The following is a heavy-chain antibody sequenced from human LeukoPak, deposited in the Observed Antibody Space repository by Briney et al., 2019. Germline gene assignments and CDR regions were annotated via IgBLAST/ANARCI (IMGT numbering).Heavy chain of an antibody. CDR2: MNPNSGNT. V-gene: IGHV1-8*03. Sequence: ASVKVSCKASGYTFTSYDINWVRQATGQGLGWMGWMNPNSGNTGYAQKFQGRVTITRNTSISTAYMELSSLRSEDTAVYYCARGGTRRYWFDPWGQGTLVTVSS. CDR3: ARGGTRRYWFDP. D-gene: IGHD1-7*01. J-gene: IGHJ5*02. CDR1: GYTFTSYD.